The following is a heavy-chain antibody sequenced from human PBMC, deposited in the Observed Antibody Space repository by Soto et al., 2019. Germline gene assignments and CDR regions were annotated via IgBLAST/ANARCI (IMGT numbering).Heavy chain of an antibody. D-gene: IGHD6-13*01. V-gene: IGHV3-48*03. J-gene: IGHJ4*02. CDR3: ASPPQFSSSWHR. Sequence: GGSLRLSCAASGFTFSSYEMNWVRQAPGKGLEWVSYISSSGSTIYYADSVKGRFTISRDNAKNSLYLQMNSLRAEDTAVYYCASPPQFSSSWHRWGQGTLVTVSS. CDR1: GFTFSSYE. CDR2: ISSSGSTI.